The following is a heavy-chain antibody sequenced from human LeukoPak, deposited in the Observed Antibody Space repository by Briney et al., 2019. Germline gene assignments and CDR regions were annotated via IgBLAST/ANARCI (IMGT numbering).Heavy chain of an antibody. CDR2: IAFDGSVK. D-gene: IGHD3-10*01. V-gene: IGHV3-30-3*02. CDR3: AKDNYGSGSYVVYFDS. CDR1: GFTFSTYS. J-gene: IGHJ4*02. Sequence: GGSLRLSCATSGFTFSTYSMHWVRQAPGKGLEWLAVIAFDGSVKYYAESVKGRFTISRDNSSNTLDLQMNSLRAEDTAVYYCAKDNYGSGSYVVYFDSWGQGTLVTVSS.